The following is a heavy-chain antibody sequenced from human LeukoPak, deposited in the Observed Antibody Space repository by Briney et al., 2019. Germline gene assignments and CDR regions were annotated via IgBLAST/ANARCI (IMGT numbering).Heavy chain of an antibody. V-gene: IGHV3-30-3*01. D-gene: IGHD3-22*01. CDR1: GFTFSSYA. J-gene: IGHJ4*02. CDR2: ISYDGSNK. Sequence: GRSLRLSCAASGFTFSSYAMHWVRQAPGKGLEWVAVISYDGSNKYYADSVKGRFTISRDNSKNTLYLQMNSLRAEDTAVYYCARGYYYDSSVGYWGQGTLVTVSS. CDR3: ARGYYYDSSVGY.